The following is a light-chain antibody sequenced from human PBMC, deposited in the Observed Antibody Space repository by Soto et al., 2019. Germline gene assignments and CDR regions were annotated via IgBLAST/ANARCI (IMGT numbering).Light chain of an antibody. J-gene: IGKJ1*01. CDR2: AAS. V-gene: IGKV1-39*01. CDR3: QQSYSTPRT. CDR1: QSISSY. Sequence: DIQMTHSPSSLSASVGDRVSITCRVSQSISSYLNWYQQKPGKAPKLLIYAASSLQSGVPSRFSGSGSGTDFTLTISSLQPEDFATYYCQQSYSTPRTFGQGTKVDIK.